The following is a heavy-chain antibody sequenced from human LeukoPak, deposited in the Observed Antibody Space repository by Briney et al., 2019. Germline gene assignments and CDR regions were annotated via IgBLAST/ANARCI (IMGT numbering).Heavy chain of an antibody. J-gene: IGHJ4*02. Sequence: SETLSLTCTVSGDSITNYYWSWIPQPAGKGLEWIGRIYNRGTTNYNPSLKSRVTISVDTSKRQCSPRLRAVSAPDTPVYYCARDRHYFDTSGWTPFDSWGQGTLVTVSS. D-gene: IGHD3-22*01. V-gene: IGHV4-4*07. CDR2: IYNRGTT. CDR3: ARDRHYFDTSGWTPFDS. CDR1: GDSITNYY.